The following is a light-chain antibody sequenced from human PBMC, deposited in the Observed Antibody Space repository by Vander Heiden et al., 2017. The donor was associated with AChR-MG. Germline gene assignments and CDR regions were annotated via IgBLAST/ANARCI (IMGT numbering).Light chain of an antibody. CDR1: HSVSSSY. CDR3: QQYGSSPGT. Sequence: VLTQSPSTLSLSPGERATLSCGASHSVSSSYLAWYQQKPGLAPRLLIYDASSRATGIPDRFSGSGSGTDFTLTISRLEPEDFAVYYCQQYGSSPGTFGPGTKVDIK. J-gene: IGKJ3*01. CDR2: DAS. V-gene: IGKV3D-20*01.